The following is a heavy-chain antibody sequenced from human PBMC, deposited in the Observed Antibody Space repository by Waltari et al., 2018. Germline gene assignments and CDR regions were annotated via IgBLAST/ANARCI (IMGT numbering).Heavy chain of an antibody. CDR2: ISSSSSYI. CDR3: ARAFLRGQQLVNLGEYFQH. CDR1: GGSISSSS. Sequence: LQLQESGPGLVKPSETLSLTCTVSGGSISSSSYYWGWIRQAPGKGLEWVSSISSSSSYIYYADSVKGRFTISRDNAKNSLYLQMNSLRAEDTAVYYCARAFLRGQQLVNLGEYFQHWGQGTLVTVSS. V-gene: IGHV3-21*01. D-gene: IGHD6-13*01. J-gene: IGHJ1*01.